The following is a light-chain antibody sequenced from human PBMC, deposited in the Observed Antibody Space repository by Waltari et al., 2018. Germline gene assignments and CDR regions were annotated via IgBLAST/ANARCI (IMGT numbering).Light chain of an antibody. CDR1: SSDIGNYNY. CDR3: SSYAGTNNLL. V-gene: IGLV2-8*01. Sequence: QSALTQPPSASGSPGQSVTISCTGTSSDIGNYNYVSWYQQHPGKAPKLMIYEVTKRPSGVPDRVPGSKSGNTASLTVSGLQAEDEADYYCSSYAGTNNLLFGGGTKLTVL. J-gene: IGLJ2*01. CDR2: EVT.